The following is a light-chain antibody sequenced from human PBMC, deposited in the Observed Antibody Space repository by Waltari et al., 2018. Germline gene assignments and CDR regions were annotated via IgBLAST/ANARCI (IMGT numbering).Light chain of an antibody. J-gene: IGKJ5*01. Sequence: DIQMTQSPASLSASIGDRVIITCRASQTISTYLNWYQKKMGQAPKLLISAASTLHNGVPPRFSGSGSGTDFTLTISSVQPEDFGDYFCQQSFYVPISFGQGTRLDIK. CDR1: QTISTY. CDR3: QQSFYVPIS. CDR2: AAS. V-gene: IGKV1-39*01.